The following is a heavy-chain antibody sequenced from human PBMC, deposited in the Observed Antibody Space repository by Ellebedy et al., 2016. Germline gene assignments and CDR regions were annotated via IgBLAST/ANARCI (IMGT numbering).Heavy chain of an antibody. CDR3: ARSHYWSGYSPYYLDH. D-gene: IGHD3-3*02. CDR1: GGSVTSYISR. J-gene: IGHJ4*02. Sequence: SETLSLXXTVSGGSVTSYISRWSWIRQPPGKGLEWIGFVHYSGSTNYSPSLKSRLTISMDTSNNQFSLRLSSVTAADTAIYYCARSHYWSGYSPYYLDHWGQGTLVSVSS. V-gene: IGHV4-61*01. CDR2: VHYSGST.